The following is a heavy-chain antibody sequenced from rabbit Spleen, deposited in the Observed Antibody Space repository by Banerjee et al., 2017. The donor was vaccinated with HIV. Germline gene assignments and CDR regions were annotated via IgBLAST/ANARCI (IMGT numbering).Heavy chain of an antibody. CDR3: ARRNGNAAFDL. D-gene: IGHD6-1*01. CDR2: IDTGSSGFT. J-gene: IGHJ4*01. V-gene: IGHV1S40*01. CDR1: GVSFSGNSY. Sequence: QSLEESGGDLVKPGASLTLTCIASGVSFSGNSYMCWVRQAPGKGLEWIACIDTGSSGFTYFASWAKGRFTLSKTSSTTVTLQMTSLTAADTATCFCARRNGNAAFDLWGPGTLVTVS.